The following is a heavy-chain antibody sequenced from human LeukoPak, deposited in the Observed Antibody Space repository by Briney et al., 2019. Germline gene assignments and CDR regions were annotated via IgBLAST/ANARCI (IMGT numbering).Heavy chain of an antibody. CDR1: GFTFSSYG. CDR3: AREMSLSSSGWYRHFDY. Sequence: GGSLRLSCAASGFTFSSYGMHWVRQAPGKGLEWVAVIWYDGSNKYHADSVKGRFTISRDNSKNTLYLQMNSLRAEDTAVYYCAREMSLSSSGWYRHFDYWGQGTLVTVSS. V-gene: IGHV3-33*01. J-gene: IGHJ4*02. CDR2: IWYDGSNK. D-gene: IGHD6-19*01.